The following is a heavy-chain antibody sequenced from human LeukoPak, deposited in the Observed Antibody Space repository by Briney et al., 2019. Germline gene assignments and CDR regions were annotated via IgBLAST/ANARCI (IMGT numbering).Heavy chain of an antibody. D-gene: IGHD3-10*01. CDR1: GGSISSGGYY. J-gene: IGHJ2*01. V-gene: IGHV4-30-2*01. Sequence: SETLSLTCTVSGGSISSGGYYWSWIRQPPGKGLEWIGYIYHSGSTYYNPSLKSRVTISVDRSKNQFSLKLSSVTAADTAVYYCARGATYYYGSGSYRPRYFDLWGRGTLVTVSS. CDR2: IYHSGST. CDR3: ARGATYYYGSGSYRPRYFDL.